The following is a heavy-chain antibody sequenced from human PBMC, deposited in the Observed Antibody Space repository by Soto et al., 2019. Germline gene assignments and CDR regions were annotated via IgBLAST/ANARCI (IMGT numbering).Heavy chain of an antibody. D-gene: IGHD3-10*01. CDR3: AGFTMVRGELGAKGYYYYGMDV. CDR2: IYHSVST. CDR1: GGSISSSNW. V-gene: IGHV4-4*02. Sequence: SETLSLTCAVSGGSISSSNWWSWVRQPPGKGLEWIGEIYHSVSTNYNPSLKSRVTISVDKSKNQFSLKLSSVNAADTAVYYWAGFTMVRGELGAKGYYYYGMDVGGQETTVTVS. J-gene: IGHJ6*02.